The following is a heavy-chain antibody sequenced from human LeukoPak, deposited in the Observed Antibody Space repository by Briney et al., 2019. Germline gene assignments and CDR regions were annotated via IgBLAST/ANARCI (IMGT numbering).Heavy chain of an antibody. Sequence: SETLSLTCAVYGGSLSGYYWSWIRQPPGKGLEWIGEINHSGSTNYNPSLKSRVTISVDTSKNQVYLKLSSATAADTAVYYCARARSHSSGWNFWGQGTLVTVSS. CDR1: GGSLSGYY. D-gene: IGHD6-19*01. J-gene: IGHJ4*02. V-gene: IGHV4-34*01. CDR2: INHSGST. CDR3: ARARSHSSGWNF.